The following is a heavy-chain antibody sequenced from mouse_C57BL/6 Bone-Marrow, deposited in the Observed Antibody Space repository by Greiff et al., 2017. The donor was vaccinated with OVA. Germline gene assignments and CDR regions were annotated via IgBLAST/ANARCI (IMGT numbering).Heavy chain of an antibody. V-gene: IGHV3-6*01. CDR3: ARSYLEFDY. CDR1: GYSITSGYY. D-gene: IGHD2-10*01. Sequence: ESGPGLVKPSQSLSLTCSVTGYSITSGYYWNWIRQFPGNKLEWMGYISYDGSNNYNPSLKNRISITRDTSKNQFFLKLNSVTTEDTATYYCARSYLEFDYWGQGTTLTVSS. CDR2: ISYDGSN. J-gene: IGHJ2*01.